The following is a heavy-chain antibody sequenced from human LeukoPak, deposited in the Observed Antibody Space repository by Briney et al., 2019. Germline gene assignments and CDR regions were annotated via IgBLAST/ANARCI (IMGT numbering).Heavy chain of an antibody. CDR3: AKDRAVRGVTHFDY. CDR2: ISGSGGST. J-gene: IGHJ4*02. D-gene: IGHD3-10*01. V-gene: IGHV3-23*01. CDR1: GFTFSSYA. Sequence: GGSLRLSCAAAGFTFSSYATSWVRQAPGRGLEWVSAISGSGGSTHYADSEKGRFTISRDNSKNTLYLQMNSLRAEDTAVYYCAKDRAVRGVTHFDYWGQGTLVTVSS.